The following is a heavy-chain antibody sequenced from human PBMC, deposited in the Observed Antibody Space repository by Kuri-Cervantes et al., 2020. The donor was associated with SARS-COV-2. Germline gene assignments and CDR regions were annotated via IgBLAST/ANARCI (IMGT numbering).Heavy chain of an antibody. CDR2: LWEDGSNE. J-gene: IGHJ4*02. V-gene: IGHV3-33*08. CDR1: RFTFSTFG. CDR3: ARAVYNSGFFDF. D-gene: IGHD2-8*01. Sequence: GESLKISCAASRFTFSTFGMHWVRQAPGKGPEWVAGLWEDGSNEKYADSVKGRFSISRDNSKKMLYLQMNSLRDEDTAVYYCARAVYNSGFFDFWGQGTLVTVSS.